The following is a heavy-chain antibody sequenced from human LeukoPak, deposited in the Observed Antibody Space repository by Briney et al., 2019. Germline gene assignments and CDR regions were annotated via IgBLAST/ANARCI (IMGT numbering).Heavy chain of an antibody. J-gene: IGHJ1*01. V-gene: IGHV3-9*03. CDR2: ISWNSGRI. Sequence: GRSLRLSCAASGFTFDDYAMHWVQQAPGKGLEWVSGISWNSGRIDYADSVKGRFAISRDNAKKSLYLQMNSLRAEDMALYYCAKSSPGYSSGWLQHWGQGTLVTVSS. CDR3: AKSSPGYSSGWLQH. D-gene: IGHD6-19*01. CDR1: GFTFDDYA.